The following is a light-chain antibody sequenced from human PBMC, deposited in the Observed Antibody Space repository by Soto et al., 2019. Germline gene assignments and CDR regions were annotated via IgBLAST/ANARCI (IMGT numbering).Light chain of an antibody. J-gene: IGLJ1*01. CDR2: ANS. V-gene: IGLV1-40*01. CDR1: SSNLGAGYD. CDR3: QSYDSSLIVSKV. Sequence: QSVLTQPPSVSGAPGQRVTISCSGSSSNLGAGYDVQWYRQFPGTAPKLLIYANSVRPSGVPDRFSGSKSGTSASLAITGLQAEDEVDYYCQSYDSSLIVSKVFGTGTKLTVL.